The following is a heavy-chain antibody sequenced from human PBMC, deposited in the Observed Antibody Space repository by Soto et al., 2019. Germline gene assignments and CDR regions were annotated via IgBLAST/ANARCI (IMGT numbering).Heavy chain of an antibody. D-gene: IGHD4-4*01. J-gene: IGHJ4*02. V-gene: IGHV3-33*01. CDR1: GFTFSSYD. CDR2: IWYDGSNK. Sequence: QVQLVESGGGVVQPGRSLRLSCAASGFTFSSYDMHWVRQAPGKGLEWVAVIWYDGSNKYYADSVKGRFTISRDNSKNTLYLQMNSLRAEDTAVYYCARDQGYGLHYYFDYWGQGTLVTVSS. CDR3: ARDQGYGLHYYFDY.